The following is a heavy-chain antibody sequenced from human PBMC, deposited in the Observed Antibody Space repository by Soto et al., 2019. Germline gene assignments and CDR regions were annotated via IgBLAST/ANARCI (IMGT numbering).Heavy chain of an antibody. CDR1: GFTFSSYS. CDR2: ISSSSSYI. V-gene: IGHV3-21*01. D-gene: IGHD2-8*01. Sequence: EVQLVESGGGPVKPGGSLRLSCAASGFTFSSYSMNWVRQAPGKGLEWVSSISSSSSYIYYADSVKGRFTISRDNAKNSLYLQMNSLRAEDTAVYYCASQLGYCTNGVCYPLYNSDTYYFDYWGQGTLVTVSS. J-gene: IGHJ4*02. CDR3: ASQLGYCTNGVCYPLYNSDTYYFDY.